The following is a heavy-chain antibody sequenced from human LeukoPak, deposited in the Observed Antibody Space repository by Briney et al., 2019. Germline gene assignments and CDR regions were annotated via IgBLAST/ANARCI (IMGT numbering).Heavy chain of an antibody. CDR3: AKDLTNDYGDYIGLGFDY. D-gene: IGHD4-17*01. CDR1: GFSFSGYV. CDR2: ISGSGSST. Sequence: PGGSLRLSCAASGFSFSGYVMSWVRQAPGKGLEWVSVISGSGSSTYYADSVKGRLTISRDNSKNTLYLQMNSLRAEDTAVYYCAKDLTNDYGDYIGLGFDYWGQGTLVTVSS. V-gene: IGHV3-23*01. J-gene: IGHJ4*02.